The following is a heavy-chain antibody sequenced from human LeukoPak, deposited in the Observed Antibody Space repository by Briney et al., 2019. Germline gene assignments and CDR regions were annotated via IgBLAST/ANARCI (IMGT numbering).Heavy chain of an antibody. D-gene: IGHD3-22*01. CDR3: ARLLYYYDSSIYQRYFDY. V-gene: IGHV3-53*01. CDR2: IYSGGNT. Sequence: GGSLRLSCAASGFTVSSNYMNWVRQAPGKGLEWVSIIYSGGNTHYADSVKGRFAISRDNSQNTLYLQMNSLRPEDTAVYYCARLLYYYDSSIYQRYFDYWGQGTLVTVSS. J-gene: IGHJ4*02. CDR1: GFTVSSNY.